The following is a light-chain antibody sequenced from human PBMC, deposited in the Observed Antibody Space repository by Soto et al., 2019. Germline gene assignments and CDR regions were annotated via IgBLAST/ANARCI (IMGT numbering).Light chain of an antibody. J-gene: IGKJ4*01. CDR2: DVS. V-gene: IGKV3-11*01. CDR3: QQRTTWPT. Sequence: EIVLTQSPATLSLSPGHRATLSCRASQSVTSALAWFQQKPGQAPRLLIYDVSRRATGIPARFSGSGSGTDFTLTINNLEPEDCAVYYCQQRTTWPTYGGGAKLEIK. CDR1: QSVTSA.